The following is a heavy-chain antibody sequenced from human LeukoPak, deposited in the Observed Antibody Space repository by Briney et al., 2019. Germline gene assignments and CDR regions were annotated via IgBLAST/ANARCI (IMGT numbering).Heavy chain of an antibody. D-gene: IGHD4-11*01. V-gene: IGHV3-20*04. CDR1: GFTFDDYG. J-gene: IGHJ3*02. CDR3: AKDSGNYDAFDI. Sequence: GGSLRLSCAASGFTFDDYGMSWVRQAPGKGLEWVSGINWNGGSTGYADSVKGRFTISRDNAKNSLYLQMNSLRAEDTALYYCAKDSGNYDAFDIWGQGTMVTVSS. CDR2: INWNGGST.